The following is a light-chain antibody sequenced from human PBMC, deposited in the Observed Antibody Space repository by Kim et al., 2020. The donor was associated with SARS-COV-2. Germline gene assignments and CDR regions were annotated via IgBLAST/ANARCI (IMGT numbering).Light chain of an antibody. CDR1: GAYHY. Sequence: QSALTQPASVSGSPGQSITISCVGAYHYVSWYQQHPGKAPKLMVYNVNNRPSGVSTRFSGSRSGNTASLTISGLQADDEADYYCSSYISSNTWVFGGGTQLTVL. CDR2: NVN. CDR3: SSYISSNTWV. V-gene: IGLV2-14*03. J-gene: IGLJ3*02.